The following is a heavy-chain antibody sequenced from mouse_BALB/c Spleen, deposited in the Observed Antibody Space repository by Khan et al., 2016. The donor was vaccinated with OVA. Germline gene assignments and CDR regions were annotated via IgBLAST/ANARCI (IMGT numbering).Heavy chain of an antibody. V-gene: IGHV3-2*02. CDR3: DRTARIKY. CDR2: ISYSTST. CDR1: GYSITSGYG. D-gene: IGHD1-2*01. J-gene: IGHJ2*01. Sequence: EVELVESGPGLVKPSQSLSLTCTVTGYSITSGYGRNCIQHFPGNKLEWMGYISYSTSTNYNPFLKSLISITRDTSKNQFFLQLNSVTTEDTATYYCDRTARIKYWGQGTTLTVSS.